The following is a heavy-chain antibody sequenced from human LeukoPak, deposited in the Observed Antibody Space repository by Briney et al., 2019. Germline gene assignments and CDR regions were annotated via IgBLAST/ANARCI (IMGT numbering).Heavy chain of an antibody. V-gene: IGHV1-69*05. CDR3: AGGSYHGDYYFDY. D-gene: IGHD1-26*01. CDR2: IIPIFGTA. Sequence: SVKVSCKASGGTFSSYAISWVRQAPGQGLEWMGRIIPIFGTANYAQKFQGRVTITKDESTSTAYMELSSLRSEDTAVYYCAGGSYHGDYYFDYWGQGTLVTVSS. J-gene: IGHJ4*02. CDR1: GGTFSSYA.